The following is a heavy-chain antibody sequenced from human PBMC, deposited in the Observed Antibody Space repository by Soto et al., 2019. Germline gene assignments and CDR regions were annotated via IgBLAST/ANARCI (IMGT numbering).Heavy chain of an antibody. V-gene: IGHV2-5*02. CDR1: GFSLTTGGVA. J-gene: IGHJ2*01. Sequence: QITLKESGPTLVKPTQTLTLTCTFSGFSLTTGGVAVGWIRQPPGKALEGLALIYWDDDKRYSPSLKSRLSITKDPSKNQVVLTMTTMDPVDTATYYCAHIECSGAECYSRWYFGLWGRGTLVTVSS. CDR2: IYWDDDK. D-gene: IGHD2-15*01. CDR3: AHIECSGAECYSRWYFGL.